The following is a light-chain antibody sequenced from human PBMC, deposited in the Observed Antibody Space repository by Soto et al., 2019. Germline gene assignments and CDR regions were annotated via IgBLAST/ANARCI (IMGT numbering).Light chain of an antibody. Sequence: EIVTTQSPATLSVSAGERATLSCRARQSVSSNLAWYQQRPGQAPRLLVYGASTRAAGVPARFSGSGSGTDFTLTISRLEPEDFAVYYCQQHGGSPITFGQGTRLEI. CDR1: QSVSSN. J-gene: IGKJ5*01. CDR3: QQHGGSPIT. V-gene: IGKV3-15*01. CDR2: GAS.